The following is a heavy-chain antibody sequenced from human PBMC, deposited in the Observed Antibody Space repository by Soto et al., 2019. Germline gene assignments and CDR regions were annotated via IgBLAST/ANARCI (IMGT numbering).Heavy chain of an antibody. CDR1: GGSISSGDYY. Sequence: ESGPGLVKPSQTLSLTCTVSGGSISSGDYYWSWIRQPPGKGLEWIGYIYYSGSTYYNPXXXXXVTISVATSKNQFSLQLSSVTAADTAVYYCARDLIVYGGNRLDYWGQGTLVTVSS. V-gene: IGHV4-30-4*01. J-gene: IGHJ4*02. D-gene: IGHD4-17*01. CDR3: ARDLIVYGGNRLDY. CDR2: IYYSGST.